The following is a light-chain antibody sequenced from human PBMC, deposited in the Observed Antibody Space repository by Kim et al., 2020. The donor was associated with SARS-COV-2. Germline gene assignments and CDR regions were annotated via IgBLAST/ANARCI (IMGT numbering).Light chain of an antibody. CDR2: WAS. Sequence: DIVMTQSPDSLTVSLGERATINCKSSQSVLDSSNNKKMLAWYQQKPGQPPKLLIFWASTRQSGVPDRFSGSESGTDFTLTISSLQAEDVAVYYCQQYHSLPPTFGQGTKVDIK. CDR3: QQYHSLPPT. CDR1: QSVLDSSNNKKM. V-gene: IGKV4-1*01. J-gene: IGKJ1*01.